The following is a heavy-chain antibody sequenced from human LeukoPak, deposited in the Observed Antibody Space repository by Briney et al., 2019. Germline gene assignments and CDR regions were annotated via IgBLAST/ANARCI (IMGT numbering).Heavy chain of an antibody. D-gene: IGHD5-18*01. Sequence: PSETLSLTCAVYGGSFSGYYWRWIRQPPGKGLEWVGDINHSGSTNYYPALKSRVTISVDTSKNQFSLKLSSVTTADTAVYYWARYANLEGYGYGPWGQGTLVTVSS. CDR1: GGSFSGYY. V-gene: IGHV4-34*01. CDR2: INHSGST. CDR3: ARYANLEGYGYGP. J-gene: IGHJ5*02.